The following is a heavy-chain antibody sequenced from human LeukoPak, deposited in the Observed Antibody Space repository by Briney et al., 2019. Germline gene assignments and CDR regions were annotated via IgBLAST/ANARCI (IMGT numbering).Heavy chain of an antibody. CDR3: TTVRPLGYDVLTGYLAYYFED. CDR1: GFTFRDVV. Sequence: PGGSLRLSCAASGFTFRDVVMSWVRQAPGRGLEWVGRIKSEPDGGTTDYAAFVKGRFIISRDVSTNTLHLQLDSLESEDTAVYYCTTVRPLGYDVLTGYLAYYFEDLGQGTLVTVSS. CDR2: IKSEPDGGTT. J-gene: IGHJ4*02. D-gene: IGHD3-9*01. V-gene: IGHV3-15*05.